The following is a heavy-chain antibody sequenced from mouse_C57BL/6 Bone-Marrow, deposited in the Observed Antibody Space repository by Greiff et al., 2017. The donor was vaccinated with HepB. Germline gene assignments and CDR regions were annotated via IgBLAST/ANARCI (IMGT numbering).Heavy chain of an antibody. CDR2: ISSGSSTI. D-gene: IGHD1-1*01. V-gene: IGHV5-17*01. CDR3: ARPKNYGSSYFWYFDV. Sequence: EVKLVESGGGLVKPGGSLKLSCAASGFTFSDYGMHWVRQAPEKGLEWVAYISSGSSTIYYADTVKGRFTISRDNAKNTLFLQMTSLRSEDTAMYYCARPKNYGSSYFWYFDVWGTGTTVTVSS. J-gene: IGHJ1*03. CDR1: GFTFSDYG.